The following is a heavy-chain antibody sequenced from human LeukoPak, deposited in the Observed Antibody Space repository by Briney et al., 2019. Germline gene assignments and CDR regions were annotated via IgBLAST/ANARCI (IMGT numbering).Heavy chain of an antibody. CDR1: GLSFSGYY. J-gene: IGHJ6*03. CDR3: ARGSNFWSGYYRGYYYYMDV. D-gene: IGHD3-3*01. CDR2: IHHSGST. V-gene: IGHV4-34*01. Sequence: PSETLSLTCAAYGLSFSGYYWSWIRQPPGKGLEWIAEIHHSGSTNYNPSFKSRGTITSETSKIQFSLKLSSVTAADTAVYYCARGSNFWSGYYRGYYYYMDVWGKGTTVTVSS.